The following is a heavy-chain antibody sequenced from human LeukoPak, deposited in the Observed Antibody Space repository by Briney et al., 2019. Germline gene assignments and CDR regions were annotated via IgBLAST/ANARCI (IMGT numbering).Heavy chain of an antibody. CDR2: IYYSGST. D-gene: IGHD2-2*01. CDR3: ARGGCSSTSCYAYYYYMDV. CDR1: GGSISSHY. J-gene: IGHJ6*03. Sequence: PSETLSLTCTVSGGSISSHYWSWIRQPPGKGLEWIGYIYYSGSTNYNPSLKSRVTISVDTSKNQVSLKLSSVTAADTAVYYCARGGCSSTSCYAYYYYMDVWGKGTTVTVSS. V-gene: IGHV4-59*11.